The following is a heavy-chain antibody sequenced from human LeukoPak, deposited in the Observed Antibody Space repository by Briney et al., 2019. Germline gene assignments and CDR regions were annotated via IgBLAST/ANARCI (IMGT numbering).Heavy chain of an antibody. D-gene: IGHD4-11*01. CDR2: ISYDGSNK. CDR3: ARAYSNFPFDY. J-gene: IGHJ4*02. CDR1: GFTFSSYA. V-gene: IGHV3-30-3*01. Sequence: ALRLSCAASGFTFSSYAMHWVRQAPGKGLEWVAVISYDGSNKYYADSVKGRFTISRDNSKNTLYLQMNSLRAEDTAVYYCARAYSNFPFDYWGQGTLVTVSS.